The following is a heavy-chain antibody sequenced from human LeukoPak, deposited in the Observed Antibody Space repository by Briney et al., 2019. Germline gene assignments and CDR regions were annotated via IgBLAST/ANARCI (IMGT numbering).Heavy chain of an antibody. V-gene: IGHV3-30*04. J-gene: IGHJ4*02. CDR2: ISYDGSNK. CDR3: ARDTAILTGYSSTAFDY. Sequence: GGSLRLSCAASGFTFSSYAMHWVRQAPGKGLEWVAVISYDGSNKYYADSVKGRFTISRDNSKNTLYLQMNSLRAEDTAVYYCARDTAILTGYSSTAFDYWGQGTLVTVSS. D-gene: IGHD3-9*01. CDR1: GFTFSSYA.